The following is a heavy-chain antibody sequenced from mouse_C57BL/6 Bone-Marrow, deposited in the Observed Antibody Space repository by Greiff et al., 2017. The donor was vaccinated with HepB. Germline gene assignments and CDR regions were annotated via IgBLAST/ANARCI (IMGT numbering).Heavy chain of an antibody. CDR1: GYTFTSYW. Sequence: QVQLQQPGAELVRPGSSVKLSCKASGYTFTSYWMDWVKQRPGQGLEWIGNIYPSDSETHYNQKFKDKATLTVDKSSSTAYMQLSSLTSEDSAVYYCARTSLYAWFADWGQGTLVTVSA. J-gene: IGHJ3*01. CDR2: IYPSDSET. D-gene: IGHD2-3*01. CDR3: ARTSLYAWFAD. V-gene: IGHV1-61*01.